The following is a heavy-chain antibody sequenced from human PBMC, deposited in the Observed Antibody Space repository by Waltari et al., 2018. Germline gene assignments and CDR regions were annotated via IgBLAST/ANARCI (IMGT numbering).Heavy chain of an antibody. CDR2: INPNSGGT. V-gene: IGHV1-2*02. CDR1: GYTFTGYY. D-gene: IGHD3-22*01. Sequence: QVQLVQSGAEVKKPGASVKVSCKASGYTFTGYYMHWVRQAPGQGLEWMGWINPNSGGTNYAQKFQGRVTMTRDTSISTAYMELSRLRSDDTAVYYCARAETYYYDSAGGDAFDIWGQGTMVTVSS. CDR3: ARAETYYYDSAGGDAFDI. J-gene: IGHJ3*02.